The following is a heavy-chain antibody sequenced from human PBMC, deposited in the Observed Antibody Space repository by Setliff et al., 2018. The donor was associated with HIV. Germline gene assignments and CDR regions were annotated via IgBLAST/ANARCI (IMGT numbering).Heavy chain of an antibody. J-gene: IGHJ6*03. D-gene: IGHD1-26*01. CDR1: GGSISSYY. Sequence: PSETLSLTCTVSGGSISSYYWSWIRQPPGKGLEWIGYIYYNGNTNYNPSLKSRVTISVDTSKNQLSLKLSSVAAADTAVYYCARAMGANWSYYYYMDVWGKGTTVTVSS. V-gene: IGHV4-59*01. CDR3: ARAMGANWSYYYYMDV. CDR2: IYYNGNT.